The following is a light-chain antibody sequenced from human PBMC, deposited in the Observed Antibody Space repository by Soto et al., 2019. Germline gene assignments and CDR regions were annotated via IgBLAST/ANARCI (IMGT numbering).Light chain of an antibody. CDR2: AAS. V-gene: IGKV1-12*01. J-gene: IGKJ5*01. Sequence: DIQMAQSPSSVSASVGDRVSITCRASQGINSWLAWYQKKPGRAAKLLIYAASSLQNGVPSRFSGSESGTDFTLTISNLQPEDCAIYFCQKANSFPITFGQGTRLEIK. CDR1: QGINSW. CDR3: QKANSFPIT.